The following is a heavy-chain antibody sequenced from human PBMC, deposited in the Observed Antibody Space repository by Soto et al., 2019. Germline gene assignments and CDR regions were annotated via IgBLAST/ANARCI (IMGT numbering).Heavy chain of an antibody. CDR1: GFTVSSYA. Sequence: GGSLRLSCAASGFTVSSYAMSWVRQSPGKGLEWVSAISGSGGSTYYADSVKGRFTISRDNSKNTLYLQMNSLRAEDTAVYYCAKDGSSWSTQAFDIWGQGTMVTVSS. J-gene: IGHJ3*02. CDR2: ISGSGGST. D-gene: IGHD6-13*01. CDR3: AKDGSSWSTQAFDI. V-gene: IGHV3-23*01.